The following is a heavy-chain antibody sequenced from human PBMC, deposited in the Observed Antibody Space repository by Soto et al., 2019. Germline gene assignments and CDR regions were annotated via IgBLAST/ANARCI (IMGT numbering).Heavy chain of an antibody. CDR3: ARDKDWDLDN. D-gene: IGHD3-9*01. J-gene: IGHJ4*02. CDR1: GYSFTTSG. CDR2: ISTNSGNT. Sequence: QVQVVQSGVEVKKPGASVKVSCKTSGYSFTTSGISWVRQVPGQGLEWMGWISTNSGNTRYAQNFQDRLTMTRNTSTSTAYMEVRSLRSDDTAIYYCARDKDWDLDNWVQGTLVTVSS. V-gene: IGHV1-18*01.